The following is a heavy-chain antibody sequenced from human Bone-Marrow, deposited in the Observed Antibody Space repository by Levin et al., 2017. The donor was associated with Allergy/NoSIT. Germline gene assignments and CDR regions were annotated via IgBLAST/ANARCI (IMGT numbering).Heavy chain of an antibody. CDR3: AKDLAIAAAGFPPFDY. V-gene: IGHV3-30*18. Sequence: LSLPCAASGFTFSSYGMHWVRQAPGKGLEWVAVISYDGSNKYYADSVKGRFTIYRDNYKNTLYLQMNSLRAEDTAVYYCAKDLAIAAAGFPPFDYWGQGTLVTVSS. J-gene: IGHJ4*02. D-gene: IGHD6-13*01. CDR1: GFTFSSYG. CDR2: ISYDGSNK.